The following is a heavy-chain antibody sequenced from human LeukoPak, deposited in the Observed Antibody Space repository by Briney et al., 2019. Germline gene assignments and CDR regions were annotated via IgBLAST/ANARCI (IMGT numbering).Heavy chain of an antibody. CDR1: GFTFSSYG. V-gene: IGHV3-23*01. Sequence: GGSLRLSCAASGFTFSSYGMSWVRQAPGKGLEWVSAISGRGGSTYSADSVKGRFTISRDNSKNTLYLKMNSLRAEDTAVYYCAKGYYDILTGYYGPGYWGQGTLVTVSS. J-gene: IGHJ4*02. D-gene: IGHD3-9*01. CDR3: AKGYYDILTGYYGPGY. CDR2: ISGRGGST.